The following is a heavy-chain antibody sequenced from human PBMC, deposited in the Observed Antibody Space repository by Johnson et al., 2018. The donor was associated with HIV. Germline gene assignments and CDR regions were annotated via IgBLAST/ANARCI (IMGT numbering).Heavy chain of an antibody. J-gene: IGHJ3*02. V-gene: IGHV3-43D*03. D-gene: IGHD3-22*01. CDR3: AKGVDSSGYVGAFDI. Sequence: VQLVESGGGVVQPGGSLRLSCAASGFTFDDYAMHWVRQAPGKGLEWVSLISWDGGSTYYADSVKGRFTISRDNSKNSLYLKMNSLRAEDTALYYCAKGVDSSGYVGAFDIWGQGTMVTVSS. CDR2: ISWDGGST. CDR1: GFTFDDYA.